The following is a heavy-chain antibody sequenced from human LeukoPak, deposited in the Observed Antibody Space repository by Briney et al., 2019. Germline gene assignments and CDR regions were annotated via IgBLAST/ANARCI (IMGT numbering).Heavy chain of an antibody. D-gene: IGHD2-21*02. J-gene: IGHJ4*02. CDR2: INPSAGST. Sequence: ASVKVSCKASGYTFTDYYIHWVRQAPGQGLEWMGMINPSAGSTRYAQKFQGRVTMTTDTSTSTVYMELSSLRSEDTAAYYCARGGCGDSAAPFDDWGQGTLVPVSS. V-gene: IGHV1-46*01. CDR3: ARGGCGDSAAPFDD. CDR1: GYTFTDYY.